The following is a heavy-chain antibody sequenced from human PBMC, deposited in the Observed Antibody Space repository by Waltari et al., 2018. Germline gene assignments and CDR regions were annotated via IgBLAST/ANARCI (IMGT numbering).Heavy chain of an antibody. CDR3: VRHARTTSGGKHFDH. CDR2: MYYSGRT. Sequence: QLQLQESGPGLVKASETLSLTCTVSGDSISSSSYYWGWVRQPPGKGREWIGNMYYSGRTDYNPSLKSRVTIAGDTSKSQFSLKLSSVTAADTSMYYCVRHARTTSGGKHFDHWGQGMLVTVSP. D-gene: IGHD2-15*01. CDR1: GDSISSSSYY. V-gene: IGHV4-39*01. J-gene: IGHJ4*02.